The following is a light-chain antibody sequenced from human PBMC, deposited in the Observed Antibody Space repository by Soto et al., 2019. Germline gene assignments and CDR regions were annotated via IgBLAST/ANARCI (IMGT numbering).Light chain of an antibody. V-gene: IGKV3-15*01. J-gene: IGKJ1*01. Sequence: EIVMTQSPATLSVSPGERATLSCRASQSISSNLAWYQQKTGQPPRLLIYGASTRATAIPARFSGSGSGTQFTLTITSLQSEDFAVYCCQHDNNGPPWTFGQGTRVEVK. CDR1: QSISSN. CDR3: QHDNNGPPWT. CDR2: GAS.